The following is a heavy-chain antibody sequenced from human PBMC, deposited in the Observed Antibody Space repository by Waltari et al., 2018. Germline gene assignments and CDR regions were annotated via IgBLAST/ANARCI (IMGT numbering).Heavy chain of an antibody. CDR3: ARDSSVLWFGESYYYYYGMDV. CDR1: GFTFSSYS. Sequence: EVQLVESGGGLVKPGGSLRLSCAASGFTFSSYSMNWVRQAPGKGLEWVSSISSSSSYIYYADSVKGRLTISGDNAKNSLYLQMNSLRAEDTAVYYCARDSSVLWFGESYYYYYGMDVWGQGTTVTVSS. J-gene: IGHJ6*02. V-gene: IGHV3-21*01. CDR2: ISSSSSYI. D-gene: IGHD3-10*01.